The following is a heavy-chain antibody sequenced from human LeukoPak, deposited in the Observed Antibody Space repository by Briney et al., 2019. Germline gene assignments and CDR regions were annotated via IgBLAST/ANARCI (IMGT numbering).Heavy chain of an antibody. J-gene: IGHJ4*02. CDR2: IIPIFGTA. CDR3: ARDSGAVIVVVPAASDY. D-gene: IGHD2-2*01. V-gene: IGHV1-69*06. Sequence: SVKVSCKASGGTFSSYAISWVRQAPGQGLEWMGGIIPIFGTANYAQKFQGRVTITADKSTSTAYMELSSLRSEDTAVYYCARDSGAVIVVVPAASDYWGQGTLVTVSS. CDR1: GGTFSSYA.